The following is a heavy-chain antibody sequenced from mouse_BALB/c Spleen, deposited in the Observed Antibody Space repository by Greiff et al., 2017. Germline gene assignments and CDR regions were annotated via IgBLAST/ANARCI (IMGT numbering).Heavy chain of an antibody. CDR1: GYSITSDYA. V-gene: IGHV3-2*02. CDR2: ISYSGST. J-gene: IGHJ3*01. Sequence: EVQLVESGPGLVKPSQSLSLTCTVTGYSITSDYAWNWIRQFPGNNLEWMGYISYSGSTSYNPSLKSRISITRDTSKNQFFLQLNSVTTEDTATYYCADGNYGTGFAYWGQGTLVTVSA. D-gene: IGHD2-1*01. CDR3: ADGNYGTGFAY.